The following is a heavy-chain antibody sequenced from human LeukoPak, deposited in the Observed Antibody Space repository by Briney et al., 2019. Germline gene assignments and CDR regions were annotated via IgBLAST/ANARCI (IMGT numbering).Heavy chain of an antibody. CDR2: INHSGST. V-gene: IGHV4-34*01. D-gene: IGHD6-19*01. CDR1: GGSFSGYY. Sequence: SETPSLTCAVYGGSFSGYYWSWIRQPPGKGLEWIGEINHSGSTNYNPSLKSRVTISVDTSKNQFSLKLSSVTAADTAVYYCARVYSSYYYYYYGMDVWGKGTTVTVSS. J-gene: IGHJ6*04. CDR3: ARVYSSYYYYYYGMDV.